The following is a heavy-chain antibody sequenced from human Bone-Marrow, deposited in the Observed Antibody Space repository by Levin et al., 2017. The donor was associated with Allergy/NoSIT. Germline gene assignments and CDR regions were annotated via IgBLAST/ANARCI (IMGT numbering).Heavy chain of an antibody. J-gene: IGHJ4*02. V-gene: IGHV3-23*01. CDR2: ISGRGGST. CDR1: GLTFSNYA. CDR3: AAPKQTRYFDLLAPFDY. D-gene: IGHD3-9*01. Sequence: LSLTCAAPGLTFSNYAMSWVRQAPGKGLEWVSAISGRGGSTYYADSVKGRFSISRDNSKSTLYLQLNSLRGEDTAVYYCAAPKQTRYFDLLAPFDYWGQGTVVTVSS.